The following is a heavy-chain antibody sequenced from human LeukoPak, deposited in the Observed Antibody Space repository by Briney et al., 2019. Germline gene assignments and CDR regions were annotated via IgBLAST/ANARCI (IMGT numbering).Heavy chain of an antibody. V-gene: IGHV3-30*02. CDR3: ARGDQLLYGGPYYYYYMDV. CDR1: GFTFSSYG. Sequence: GGSLRLSCAASGFTFSSYGMHWVRQAPGKGLEWVAFIRDDGSNKYNADSVKGRFAISRDNSKNTLYLQMNSLRAEDTAVYYCARGDQLLYGGPYYYYYMDVWGKGTTVTVSS. J-gene: IGHJ6*03. CDR2: IRDDGSNK. D-gene: IGHD2-2*02.